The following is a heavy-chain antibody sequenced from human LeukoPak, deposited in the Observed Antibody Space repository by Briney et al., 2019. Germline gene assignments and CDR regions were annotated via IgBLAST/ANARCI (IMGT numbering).Heavy chain of an antibody. Sequence: RGSLRLSCAGSGFTVSSNYMNWVRQAPGKGLEWVSVIYRDNSTYYADSVKDRFTISRDNSKNTVHLQMNSLRAEDTAVYYCATSYDTSGYYNQKWGQGTLVTVSS. CDR3: ATSYDTSGYYNQK. J-gene: IGHJ4*02. CDR1: GFTVSSNY. CDR2: IYRDNST. D-gene: IGHD3-22*01. V-gene: IGHV3-66*01.